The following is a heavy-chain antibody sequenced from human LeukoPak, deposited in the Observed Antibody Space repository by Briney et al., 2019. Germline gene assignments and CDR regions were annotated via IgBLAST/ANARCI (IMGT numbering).Heavy chain of an antibody. CDR1: GFSFGTYS. Sequence: GGSLRLSCAASGFSFGTYSMNWVRQAPGKGLEWVSSICSSPPYIFYADSVKGRFTISRDNAKNSLYLQMNSLTVEDTAIYYCARDSSSSCCPLDLWGQGTLVTVSS. J-gene: IGHJ5*02. V-gene: IGHV3-21*01. CDR3: ARDSSSSCCPLDL. CDR2: ICSSPPYI. D-gene: IGHD2-2*01.